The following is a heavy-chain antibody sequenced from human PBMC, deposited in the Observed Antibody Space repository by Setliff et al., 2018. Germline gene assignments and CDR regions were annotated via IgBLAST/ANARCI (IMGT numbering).Heavy chain of an antibody. J-gene: IGHJ6*03. CDR3: ATRKSSGRLYYMDV. V-gene: IGHV4-61*09. CDR1: GGSIRSGAYY. CDR2: IYTSWST. Sequence: SETLSLTCTVSGGSIRSGAYYWNWIRQSAGKGLEWIGQIYTSWSTNYNPSLKSRVTISGDTSKNQVSLRLSSVTAADTAVYYCATRKSSGRLYYMDVWGKGTTVTVSS. D-gene: IGHD1-26*01.